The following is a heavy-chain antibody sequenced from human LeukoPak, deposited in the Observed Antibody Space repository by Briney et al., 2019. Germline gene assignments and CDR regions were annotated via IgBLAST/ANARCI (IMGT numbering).Heavy chain of an antibody. CDR2: INTNSGGT. CDR1: GYTFTDYY. V-gene: IGHV1-2*02. CDR3: AMIVYGSGSPTYYFDY. D-gene: IGHD3-10*01. J-gene: IGHJ4*02. Sequence: ASVKVSCKASGYTFTDYYMHWVRQAPGQGLEWMGWINTNSGGTNYAQKFQDTVTMTRDTSISTACMEVSRLRSDDTAMYYCAMIVYGSGSPTYYFDYWGQGTLVTVSS.